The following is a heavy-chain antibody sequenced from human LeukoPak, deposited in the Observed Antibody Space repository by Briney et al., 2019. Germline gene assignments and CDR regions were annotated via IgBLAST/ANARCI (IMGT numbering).Heavy chain of an antibody. CDR3: ARAYDSSGYYFFDY. CDR2: MFPSGSS. J-gene: IGHJ4*02. Sequence: PSETLSLTCSVSGGSISSSTYYWVWIRQPPGRGLEWIGTMFPSGSSQYNLSLKSRVAISADMSKNQFSMKLGSVTAADTAVYYCARAYDSSGYYFFDYWGQGTLVTVSS. V-gene: IGHV4-39*01. D-gene: IGHD3-22*01. CDR1: GGSISSSTYY.